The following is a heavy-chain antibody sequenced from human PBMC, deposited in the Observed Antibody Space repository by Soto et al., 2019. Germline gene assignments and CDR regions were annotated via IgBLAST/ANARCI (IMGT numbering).Heavy chain of an antibody. Sequence: QVQLVQSGAEVKKPGSSVKVSCKASGGTFSSYTISWVRQAPGQGLEWMGRIIPILGIANYAQKFQGRVTITADNSTSTAYMELRSLRSEDTAVYYCAREGYHCSSTSCYFYYYMDVWGKGTTVTVSS. J-gene: IGHJ6*03. CDR3: AREGYHCSSTSCYFYYYMDV. CDR2: IIPILGIA. CDR1: GGTFSSYT. D-gene: IGHD2-2*01. V-gene: IGHV1-69*08.